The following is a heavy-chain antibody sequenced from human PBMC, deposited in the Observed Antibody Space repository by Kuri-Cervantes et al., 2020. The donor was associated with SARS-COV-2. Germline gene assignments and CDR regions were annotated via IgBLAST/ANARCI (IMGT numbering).Heavy chain of an antibody. J-gene: IGHJ6*03. CDR3: ARAYGFLRYIYYMDV. D-gene: IGHD4-17*01. Sequence: SETLSLTCTVSGGSISSYYWSWIRQPAGKGLEWIGRIYTNGSTNYNPSLKSRVTISVDTSSKQFSLHLGSVTAADTAVYYRARAYGFLRYIYYMDVWGRGTTVTVSS. CDR1: GGSISSYY. V-gene: IGHV4-4*07. CDR2: IYTNGST.